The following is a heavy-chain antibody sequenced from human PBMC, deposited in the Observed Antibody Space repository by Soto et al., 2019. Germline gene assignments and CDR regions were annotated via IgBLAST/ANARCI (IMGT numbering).Heavy chain of an antibody. J-gene: IGHJ6*02. V-gene: IGHV3-30*03. CDR1: GFSFSSYG. CDR3: AGALENPYFYYGINV. CDR2: TTYDGGIK. Sequence: QGQLVESGGGVVQPGRSLRLSCAASGFSFSSYGMELVRLAPGKGREWVAATTYDGGIKHYVDSVKGRFTIYRDNSKNTLYLQMNSLRVEETATYYCAGALENPYFYYGINVWCQGTTVTIS. D-gene: IGHD1-1*01.